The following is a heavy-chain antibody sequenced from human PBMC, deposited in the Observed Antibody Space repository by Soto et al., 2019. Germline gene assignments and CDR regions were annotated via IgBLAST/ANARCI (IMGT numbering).Heavy chain of an antibody. CDR3: ATATWIQLWFDY. CDR1: GFTFSSYA. Sequence: EVQLLESGGGLVQPGGSLRLSCAASGFTFSSYAMSWVRQAPGKGLEWVSAISGSGGSTYYADSVKGRFTISRDNSKNSLYLQMNSLRAEDTAVYYCATATWIQLWFDYWGQGTLVTVSS. V-gene: IGHV3-23*01. J-gene: IGHJ4*02. CDR2: ISGSGGST. D-gene: IGHD5-18*01.